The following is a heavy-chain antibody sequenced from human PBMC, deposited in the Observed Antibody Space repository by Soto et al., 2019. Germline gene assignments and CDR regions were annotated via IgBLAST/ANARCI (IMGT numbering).Heavy chain of an antibody. J-gene: IGHJ4*02. Sequence: QVKLVQSGAEVKKPGASVKVSCKASGYTFTSYGISWVRQAPGQGLEWMGWISAYNGNTNYALKLQGRVIMTTDTSTSTAYMELRSLRSYETAVYYCARDQSQSRSGWEYDYWGQGTLVTVSS. V-gene: IGHV1-18*01. CDR2: ISAYNGNT. CDR3: ARDQSQSRSGWEYDY. CDR1: GYTFTSYG. D-gene: IGHD3-9*01.